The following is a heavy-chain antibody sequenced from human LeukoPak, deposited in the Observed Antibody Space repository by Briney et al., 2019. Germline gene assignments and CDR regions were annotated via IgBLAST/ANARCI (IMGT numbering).Heavy chain of an antibody. Sequence: GGSLRLSCAASGFAFSNYWMTWVRQAPGKGLEWVANIKQDGSEKHYVDSVKGRFTISRDNANNSLYLQINSLRADDTALYYCARDPYYFDSSGNDIWGQGTMVTVSS. CDR1: GFAFSNYW. CDR3: ARDPYYFDSSGNDI. CDR2: IKQDGSEK. V-gene: IGHV3-7*01. J-gene: IGHJ3*02. D-gene: IGHD3-22*01.